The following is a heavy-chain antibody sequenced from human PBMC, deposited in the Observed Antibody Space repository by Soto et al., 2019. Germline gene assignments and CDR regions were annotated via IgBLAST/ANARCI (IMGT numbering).Heavy chain of an antibody. Sequence: QVQLQQWGAGLLKPSETLSLTCAVYGGSFSGYYWSWIRQPPRKGLEWIGKINHSGSTNYNQSLKSRVTISVDTSKNQFSLKLTSVTAADTAVYYCARVGYSSSWYRRGAFDIWGQGTMVTVSS. J-gene: IGHJ3*02. CDR1: GGSFSGYY. V-gene: IGHV4-34*01. CDR2: INHSGST. CDR3: ARVGYSSSWYRRGAFDI. D-gene: IGHD6-13*01.